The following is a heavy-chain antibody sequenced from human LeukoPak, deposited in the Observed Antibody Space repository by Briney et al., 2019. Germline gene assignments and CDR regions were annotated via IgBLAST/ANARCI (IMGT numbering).Heavy chain of an antibody. CDR1: GFTFSSYS. CDR3: AKRRYDSSGHFDS. CDR2: ISGSGSYT. J-gene: IGHJ4*02. D-gene: IGHD3-22*01. Sequence: PGGSLRLSCAGSGFTFSSYSMNWVRQAPGKGLEWVSAISGSGSYTDYADSVKGRFTISKDNSKNTLYMRMSSLRAEDTAVYYCAKRRYDSSGHFDSWGQGTLVTVSS. V-gene: IGHV3-23*01.